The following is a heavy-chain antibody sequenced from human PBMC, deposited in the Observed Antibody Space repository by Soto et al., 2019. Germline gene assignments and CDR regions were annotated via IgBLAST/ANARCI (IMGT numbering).Heavy chain of an antibody. V-gene: IGHV1-18*01. CDR2: ISAQNGNT. CDR3: ARGRYGDY. D-gene: IGHD1-1*01. J-gene: IGHJ4*02. CDR1: GYGFTTYG. Sequence: QVHLVQSGAEVKKPGASVKVSCKGSGYGFTTYGIIWVRQAPGQGLEWMAWISAQNGNTNYAQKLQGRVTVTRDTSTSTAYMELRSLRSDDTAVYYCARGRYGDYWGQGALVTVSS.